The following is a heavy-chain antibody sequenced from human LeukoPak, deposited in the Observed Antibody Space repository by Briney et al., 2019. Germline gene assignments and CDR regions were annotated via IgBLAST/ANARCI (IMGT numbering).Heavy chain of an antibody. J-gene: IGHJ6*03. D-gene: IGHD1-26*01. CDR3: ARHLTSGEGANYYYYMDV. CDR2: IYPGDSDT. Sequence: GESLKISCKGSGYSFTNYWIGWVRQMPGKGLEWMGIIYPGDSDTRYSPSFQGQVTISADKSISTAYLQWSSLKASDTAMYYCARHLTSGEGANYYYYMDVWGKGTTVTVSS. V-gene: IGHV5-51*01. CDR1: GYSFTNYW.